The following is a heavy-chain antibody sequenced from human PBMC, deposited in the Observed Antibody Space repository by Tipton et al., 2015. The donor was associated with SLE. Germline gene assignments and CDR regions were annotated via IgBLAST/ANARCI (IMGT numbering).Heavy chain of an antibody. D-gene: IGHD3-22*01. CDR2: IYYSGST. CDR3: ARLVNYYDRGAFDI. CDR1: GGSISSSSYY. Sequence: TLSLTCTVSGGSISSSSYYWGWIRQPPGKGLEWIGSIYYSGSTYYNPPLKSRVTISVDTSKNQFSLKLSSVTAADTAVYYCARLVNYYDRGAFDIWGQGTMVTVSS. V-gene: IGHV4-39*07. J-gene: IGHJ3*02.